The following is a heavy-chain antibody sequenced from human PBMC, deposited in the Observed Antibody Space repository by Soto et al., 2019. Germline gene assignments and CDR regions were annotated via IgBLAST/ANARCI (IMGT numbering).Heavy chain of an antibody. CDR1: GYTFTSYG. CDR2: ISAYNGNT. J-gene: IGHJ3*02. Sequence: ASVKVSCKASGYTFTSYGISWVRQAPGQGLEWMGWISAYNGNTNYAQKLQGRVTMTTDTSTSTAYMELRSLRSDDTAVYYCARSLCGGDCYNPDAFDIWGQGTMVTVSS. CDR3: ARSLCGGDCYNPDAFDI. V-gene: IGHV1-18*01. D-gene: IGHD2-21*01.